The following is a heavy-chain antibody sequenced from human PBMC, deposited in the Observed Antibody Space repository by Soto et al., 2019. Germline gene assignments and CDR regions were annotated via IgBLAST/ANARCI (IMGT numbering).Heavy chain of an antibody. V-gene: IGHV1-69*01. J-gene: IGHJ6*02. CDR3: ARDYELSGAVHYYYYGMDV. CDR1: GGTFSSYA. Sequence: QVQLVQSGAEVKKPGSSVKVSCKASGGTFSSYAISWVRQAPGQGLEWMGGIIPIFGTANYAQKFQGRVTITADESTSTAYMELSSLRSEDTAVYYCARDYELSGAVHYYYYGMDVWGQGTTVTVSS. CDR2: IIPIFGTA. D-gene: IGHD3-16*02.